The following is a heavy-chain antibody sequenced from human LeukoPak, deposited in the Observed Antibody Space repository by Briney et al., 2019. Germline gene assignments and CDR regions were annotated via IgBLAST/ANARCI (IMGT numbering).Heavy chain of an antibody. J-gene: IGHJ4*02. D-gene: IGHD5-18*01. CDR2: INPNSGGT. CDR1: GYTFTDYH. CDR3: ARGRYSSGYEGYCDY. Sequence: ASVKVSCKASGYTFTDYHMHWVRQAPGQGLEWMGWINPNSGGTDSAQKFQGRVTMTRDTSISTAYMELRSLRSDDTALYYCARGRYSSGYEGYCDYWGQGTLVTVSS. V-gene: IGHV1-2*02.